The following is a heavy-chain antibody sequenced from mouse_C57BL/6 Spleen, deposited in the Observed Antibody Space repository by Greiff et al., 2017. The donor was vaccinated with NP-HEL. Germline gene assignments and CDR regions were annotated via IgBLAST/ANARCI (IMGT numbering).Heavy chain of an antibody. CDR2: IWSGGST. V-gene: IGHV2-2*01. D-gene: IGHD4-1*01. CDR3: ARKRPGDYAMDY. Sequence: QVQLQQSGPGLVQPSQSLSITCTVSGFSLTSYGVHWVRQSPGKGLEWLGVIWSGGSTDYNAAFISRLSLSKDNSKSQVFFKMNSLQADDTAIYYCARKRPGDYAMDYWGQGTSVTVSS. CDR1: GFSLTSYG. J-gene: IGHJ4*01.